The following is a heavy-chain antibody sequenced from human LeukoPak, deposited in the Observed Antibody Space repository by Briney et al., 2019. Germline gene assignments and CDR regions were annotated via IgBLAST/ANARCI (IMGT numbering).Heavy chain of an antibody. CDR3: AKVAVVVAATPIDY. CDR2: ISYDGSNK. V-gene: IGHV3-30*18. Sequence: PARSLRLSCAASGFTFSSYGMHWVRQAPGKGLEWVAVISYDGSNKYYADSVKGRFTISRDNSKNTLYLQMNSLRAEDTAVYYCAKVAVVVAATPIDYWGQGTLVTVSS. J-gene: IGHJ4*02. CDR1: GFTFSSYG. D-gene: IGHD2-15*01.